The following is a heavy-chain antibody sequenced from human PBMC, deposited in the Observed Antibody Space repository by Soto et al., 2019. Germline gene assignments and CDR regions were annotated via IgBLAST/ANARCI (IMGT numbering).Heavy chain of an antibody. Sequence: GGSLRLSCAASGFTFSHAWMSWVRQAPGKGPEWVGHIKSIPDGGTTDHAAPVKGRFVISRDDSKSMVYLQMNSLKSEDTGVYYCAVIRGWLDPWGQGTQVTVSS. D-gene: IGHD1-26*01. CDR1: GFTFSHAW. CDR3: AVIRGWLDP. CDR2: IKSIPDGGTT. J-gene: IGHJ5*02. V-gene: IGHV3-15*01.